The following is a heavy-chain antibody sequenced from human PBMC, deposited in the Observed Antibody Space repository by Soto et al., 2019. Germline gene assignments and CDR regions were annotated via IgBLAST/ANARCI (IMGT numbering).Heavy chain of an antibody. CDR1: GYTLNEVA. D-gene: IGHD4-17*01. V-gene: IGHV1-24*01. J-gene: IGHJ5*02. CDR3: TTYHGDYNFDH. Sequence: QVQLVQSGAEVKKPGASVKVSRKVSGYTLNEVAMHWVRQARGKGLEWLGGFDPDEAETIYAQHFQGRVTMTEDTSTDTVYMELSSLRSEDTALYFCTTYHGDYNFDHWGQGTLVTVSS. CDR2: FDPDEAET.